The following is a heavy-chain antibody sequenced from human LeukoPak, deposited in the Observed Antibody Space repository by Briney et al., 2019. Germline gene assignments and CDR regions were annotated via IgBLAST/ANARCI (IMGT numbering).Heavy chain of an antibody. CDR2: VNPNSGDT. J-gene: IGHJ5*02. Sequence: VASVKVSCKTSGCSFNIYEINWVRQATGQGLEWMGWVNPNSGDTDYAQKFQGRLTMTRNTSISTAYMELSGLRLEDTAVYYCSRGPRFDPWGQGTQVTVSS. CDR3: SRGPRFDP. CDR1: GCSFNIYE. V-gene: IGHV1-8*01.